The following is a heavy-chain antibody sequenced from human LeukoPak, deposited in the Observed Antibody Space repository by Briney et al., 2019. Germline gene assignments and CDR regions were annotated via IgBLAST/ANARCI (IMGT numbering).Heavy chain of an antibody. CDR1: GGSISSYY. J-gene: IGHJ5*02. CDR3: ARQLWFGVKFDP. V-gene: IGHV4-59*01. CDR2: IYYSGST. Sequence: SETLSLTCTVSGGSISSYYWSWIRQPPGKGLEWIGYIYYSGSTNYNPSLKSRVTISVDTSKNQFSLKLSSVTAADTAVYYCARQLWFGVKFDPWGQGTLVTVSS. D-gene: IGHD3-10*01.